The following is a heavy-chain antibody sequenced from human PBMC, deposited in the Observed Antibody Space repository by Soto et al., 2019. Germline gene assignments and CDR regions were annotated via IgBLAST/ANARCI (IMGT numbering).Heavy chain of an antibody. CDR2: LYYSGST. CDR3: ARGGYYYNGMDV. Sequence: PSETLSLTCTVSGGSISSSSYYWGWIRQPPGKGLEWIGSLYYSGSTYYNPSLKSRVTISVDTSKNQFSLKLSSVAAADTAVYYCARGGYYYNGMDVWGQGTTVTVSS. CDR1: GGSISSSSYY. V-gene: IGHV4-39*01. J-gene: IGHJ6*02.